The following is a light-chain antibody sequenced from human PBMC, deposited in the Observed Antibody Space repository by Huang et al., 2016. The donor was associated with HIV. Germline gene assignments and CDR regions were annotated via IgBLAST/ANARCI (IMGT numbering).Light chain of an antibody. CDR2: KAS. J-gene: IGKJ1*01. CDR1: QSISTW. V-gene: IGKV1-5*03. CDR3: QQYSAYSWT. Sequence: DIQMTQSPSTLSASVGDRVTISCRASQSISTWVAWYHQKPGKAPKLLIYKASNLEDGVPSRFSGSGSGTEFTLTISSLQPDDFATYYCQQYSAYSWTFGQGTKVDIK.